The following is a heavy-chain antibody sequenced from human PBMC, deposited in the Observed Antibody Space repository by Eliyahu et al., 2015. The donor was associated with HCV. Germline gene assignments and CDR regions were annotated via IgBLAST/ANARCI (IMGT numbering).Heavy chain of an antibody. Sequence: QVQLVQSGAEVKKPGASVKVSCKASGYTFTGYFMHWVRQAPGQGLEWMGWINPNTGGINYVQKFQGRVTMTRDTSISTAYMELSRLRSDDTAVYYCARAYDSSGYPDYWGQGTLVTVSS. CDR1: GYTFTGYF. D-gene: IGHD3-22*01. V-gene: IGHV1-2*02. J-gene: IGHJ4*02. CDR3: ARAYDSSGYPDY. CDR2: INPNTGGI.